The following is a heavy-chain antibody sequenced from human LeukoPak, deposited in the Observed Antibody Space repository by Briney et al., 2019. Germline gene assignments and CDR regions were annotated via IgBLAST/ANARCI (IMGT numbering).Heavy chain of an antibody. V-gene: IGHV3-66*01. J-gene: IGHJ4*02. CDR3: ARDIREGWQDTFDY. CDR1: GFTVSSNY. D-gene: IGHD2-15*01. CDR2: IYSGGST. Sequence: GGSLRLSCAASGFTVSSNYMSWVRQAPGKGLEWVSVIYSGGSTYYADSVKGRFTISRDNSKNTLYLQMNSLRAEDTAVYYCARDIREGWQDTFDYWGQGTLVTVSS.